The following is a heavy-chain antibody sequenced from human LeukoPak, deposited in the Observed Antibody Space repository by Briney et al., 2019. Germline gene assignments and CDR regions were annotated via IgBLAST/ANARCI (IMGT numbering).Heavy chain of an antibody. Sequence: SETLSLTCTVSGYSISSGYYRGWIRQPPGKGLEWIGSIYHSGSAYYNPSLKSRVTISVDTSKNQFSLKLSSVTAADTAVYYCARDGGGEGYNSYYYYYMDVWGKGTTVTISS. CDR2: IYHSGSA. CDR1: GYSISSGYY. J-gene: IGHJ6*03. V-gene: IGHV4-38-2*02. CDR3: ARDGGGEGYNSYYYYYMDV. D-gene: IGHD5-24*01.